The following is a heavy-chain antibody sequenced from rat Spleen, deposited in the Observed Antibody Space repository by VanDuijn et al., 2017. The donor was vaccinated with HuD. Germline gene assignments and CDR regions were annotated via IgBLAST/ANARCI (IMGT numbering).Heavy chain of an antibody. CDR2: ISTGGGNT. Sequence: EVQLVESGGGLVQPGRSLKLSCAATGFTFSNSGMAWVRQAPTKGLAWVASISTGGGNTHHRDSGKGRFTISRDNAKSTLYLQMDSLRPEDTATYYCTRPYGYNLFYFDYWGQGVMVTVSS. CDR1: GFTFSNSG. D-gene: IGHD1-9*01. V-gene: IGHV5S13*01. J-gene: IGHJ2*01. CDR3: TRPYGYNLFYFDY.